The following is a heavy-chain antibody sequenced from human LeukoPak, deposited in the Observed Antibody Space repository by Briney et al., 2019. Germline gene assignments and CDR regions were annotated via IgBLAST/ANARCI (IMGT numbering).Heavy chain of an antibody. CDR3: SRDYGGNLFYFDY. CDR2: ISPSGDST. D-gene: IGHD4-23*01. V-gene: IGHV3-23*01. Sequence: GGSVRLSCAASGFTFSSHSMSRVRQPPGEGLEWVAAISPSGDSTTYRDSVKGQFTISRDNSKNTLYLQMNILRAEDTAVYYCSRDYGGNLFYFDYWGQGTLVTVSS. J-gene: IGHJ4*02. CDR1: GFTFSSHS.